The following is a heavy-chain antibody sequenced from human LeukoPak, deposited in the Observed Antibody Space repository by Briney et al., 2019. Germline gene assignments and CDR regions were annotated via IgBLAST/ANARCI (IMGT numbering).Heavy chain of an antibody. CDR2: MSPNSGNT. CDR1: GYTFTSYD. D-gene: IGHD4-17*01. Sequence: ASVKVSCKASGYTFTSYDINWVRQATGQGLEWMGWMSPNSGNTGYAQKFQGRVTMTRNTSISTAYMELSSLRSEDTAVYYCARGIYGDYEGDYWGQGTLVTVSS. J-gene: IGHJ4*02. V-gene: IGHV1-8*01. CDR3: ARGIYGDYEGDY.